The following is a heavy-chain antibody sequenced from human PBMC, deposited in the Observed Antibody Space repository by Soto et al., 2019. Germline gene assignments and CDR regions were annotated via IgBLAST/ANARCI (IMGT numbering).Heavy chain of an antibody. J-gene: IGHJ4*02. V-gene: IGHV1-46*01. D-gene: IGHD5-18*01. CDR3: ARGGGYSYGYVRKLDY. CDR1: GYTFTSYY. CDR2: INPSGGST. Sequence: ASVKVSCKASGYTFTSYYMHWVRQAPGQGLEWMGIINPSGGSTSYAQKFQGRVTMTRDTSTSTVCMELSSLRSEDTAVYYCARGGGYSYGYVRKLDYWGQGTVVTVSS.